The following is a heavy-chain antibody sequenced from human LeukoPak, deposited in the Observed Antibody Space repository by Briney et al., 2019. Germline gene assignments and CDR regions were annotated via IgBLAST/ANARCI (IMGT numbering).Heavy chain of an antibody. V-gene: IGHV3-30*04. Sequence: GRSLRLSCAASGFTFSSYAMHWVRQAPGKGLKWVAVISYDGSNKYYADSVKGRFTISRDNSKNTLYLQMNSLRTEDTAMYYCAKEGDYYGSGSYRDGFDIWGQGTRATVSS. CDR3: AKEGDYYGSGSYRDGFDI. D-gene: IGHD3-10*01. J-gene: IGHJ3*02. CDR2: ISYDGSNK. CDR1: GFTFSSYA.